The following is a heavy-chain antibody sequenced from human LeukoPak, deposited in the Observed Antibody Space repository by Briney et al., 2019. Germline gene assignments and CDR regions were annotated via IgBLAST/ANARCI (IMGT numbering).Heavy chain of an antibody. CDR1: GFTFSNYG. J-gene: IGHJ4*02. CDR2: ISSNGGTT. V-gene: IGHV3-64*01. D-gene: IGHD3-22*01. Sequence: GGSLRLSCAASGFTFSNYGLHWVRQAPGKGLEYVSAISSNGGTTYYATSVKGRFTISRDNSKNTLYLQMGSLRAEDVAVYYCATGYDSSGYYQYWGQGTLVTVSS. CDR3: ATGYDSSGYYQY.